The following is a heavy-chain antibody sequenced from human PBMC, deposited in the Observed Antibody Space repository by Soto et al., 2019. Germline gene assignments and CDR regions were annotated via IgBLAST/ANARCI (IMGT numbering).Heavy chain of an antibody. Sequence: SETLSLTCTVSGGSISSGGYYWSWIRQHPGKGLEWIGYIYYSGSTYYNPSLKSRVTISVDTSKNQFSLKLSSVTAADTAVYYCARVKPYNWNGLHPVSYYLDYWGQGTLVTVSS. D-gene: IGHD1-20*01. J-gene: IGHJ4*02. CDR1: GGSISSGGYY. V-gene: IGHV4-31*03. CDR3: ARVKPYNWNGLHPVSYYLDY. CDR2: IYYSGST.